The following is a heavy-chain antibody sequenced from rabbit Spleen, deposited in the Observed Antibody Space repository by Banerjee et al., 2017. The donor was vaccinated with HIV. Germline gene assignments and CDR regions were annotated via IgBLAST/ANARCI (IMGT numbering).Heavy chain of an antibody. Sequence: QSLEESGGGLVKPGASLTLTCKASGFSFSRGYDMGWVRQAPGRGLEWIGCIYTGNGKTYYASWAKGRFTISKSSSTTVTLQMTSLTAADTATYFCARDNGSGDYIDVYFDLWGPGTLVTVS. J-gene: IGHJ4*01. D-gene: IGHD1-1*01. CDR3: ARDNGSGDYIDVYFDL. V-gene: IGHV1S40*01. CDR1: GFSFSRGYD. CDR2: IYTGNGKT.